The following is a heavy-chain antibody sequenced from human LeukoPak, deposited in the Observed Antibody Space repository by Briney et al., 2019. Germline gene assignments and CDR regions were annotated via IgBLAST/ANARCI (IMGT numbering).Heavy chain of an antibody. Sequence: PSETLSLTCTVSGGSISSSSYYWGWIRQPPGKGLEWIGSIYYSGRTYYNPSLKSRVTISVDTSKNQFSLKLSSVTAADTAVYYCARGYSGYDPFDYWGQGTLVTVSS. CDR2: IYYSGRT. CDR1: GGSISSSSYY. J-gene: IGHJ4*02. CDR3: ARGYSGYDPFDY. D-gene: IGHD5-12*01. V-gene: IGHV4-39*07.